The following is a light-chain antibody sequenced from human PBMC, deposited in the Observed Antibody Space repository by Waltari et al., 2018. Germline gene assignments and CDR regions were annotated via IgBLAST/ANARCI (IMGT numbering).Light chain of an antibody. V-gene: IGLV1-40*01. J-gene: IGLJ2*01. CDR1: SSNLGAGYD. CDR3: QSFDSSLSASV. CDR2: GNT. Sequence: QSVLTQPPSMSGAPGQKVTIPCPGGSSNLGAGYDVHWYQQFPGPAPKLLIFGNTNRPSGVPGRFSGSKSDTSASLAIAGLQSEDEAVYYYQSFDSSLSASVFGGGTKLTVL.